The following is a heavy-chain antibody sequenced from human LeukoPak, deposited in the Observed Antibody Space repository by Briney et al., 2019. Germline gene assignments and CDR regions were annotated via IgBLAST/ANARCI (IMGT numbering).Heavy chain of an antibody. J-gene: IGHJ4*02. D-gene: IGHD4-17*01. V-gene: IGHV3-9*01. CDR1: GFTFDDYA. CDR2: ISWNSGSI. Sequence: GGSLRLSCAASGFTFDDYAMHWVRQAPGKGLEWVSGISWNSGSIGYADSAKGRFTISRDNAKNSLYLQMNSLRAEDTALYYCAIPTVTTTLTGYWGQGTLVTVSS. CDR3: AIPTVTTTLTGY.